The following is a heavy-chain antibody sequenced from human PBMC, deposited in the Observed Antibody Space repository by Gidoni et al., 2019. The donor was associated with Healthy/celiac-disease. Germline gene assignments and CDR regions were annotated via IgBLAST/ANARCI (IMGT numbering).Heavy chain of an antibody. CDR3: AKLPAYYYDSSGYLDY. CDR2: ISGSGGST. V-gene: IGHV3-23*01. J-gene: IGHJ4*02. Sequence: EVQLLESGGGLVQPGGSLGTSCAAPGFTFSSYAMSWVRQAPGKGLEWVSAISGSGGSTYYADSVKGRFTIARDNSKNTLYLQMNSLRAEDTAVYYCAKLPAYYYDSSGYLDYWGQGTLVTVSS. CDR1: GFTFSSYA. D-gene: IGHD3-22*01.